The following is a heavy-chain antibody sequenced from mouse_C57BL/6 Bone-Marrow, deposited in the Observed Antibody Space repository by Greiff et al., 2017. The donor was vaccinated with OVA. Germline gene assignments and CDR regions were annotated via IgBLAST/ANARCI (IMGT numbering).Heavy chain of an antibody. D-gene: IGHD1-1*01. CDR3: GWAPFITTLVARDY. V-gene: IGHV1-11*01. CDR2: IYPVSGET. J-gene: IGHJ2*01. CDR1: GYTFTDHI. Sequence: LQESGAELASPGASVTLSCKASGYTFTDHIMNWVKQRPGKGLEWIGRIYPVSGETNYNQKFMGKATFSVDRSSSPVYMVLNSLTSDDPAVYYCGWAPFITTLVARDYWGQGTTLTVSS.